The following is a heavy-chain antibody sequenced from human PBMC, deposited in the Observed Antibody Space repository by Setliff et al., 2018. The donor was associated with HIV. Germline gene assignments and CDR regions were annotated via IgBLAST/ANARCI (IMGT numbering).Heavy chain of an antibody. J-gene: IGHJ6*02. V-gene: IGHV1-24*01. CDR2: FDPEDGQR. CDR1: GYTLSELS. CDR3: ATTGPYSGSLYGMDV. Sequence: ASVKVSCKVSGYTLSELSRHWVRQGPGKGLEWMGGFDPEDGQRIYAQEFQGRVTMTEDTSTDTAYMELSSLSFEDTAVYYCATTGPYSGSLYGMDVWGQGTTVTVSS. D-gene: IGHD1-26*01.